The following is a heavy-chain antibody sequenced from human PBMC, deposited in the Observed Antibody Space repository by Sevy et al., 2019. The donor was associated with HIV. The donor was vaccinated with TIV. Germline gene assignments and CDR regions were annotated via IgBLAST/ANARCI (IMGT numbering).Heavy chain of an antibody. CDR3: ARSKVGLGDAFDI. CDR2: LNYDGSYT. CDR1: GFTFSSHW. V-gene: IGHV3-74*01. J-gene: IGHJ3*02. D-gene: IGHD3-16*01. Sequence: GGSLRLSCAASGFTFSSHWMQWVRQAPGKGLVWVSRLNYDGSYTNYADSVKGRFTISRDNAKSTLYLQMNSLRAEDTAPYYCARSKVGLGDAFDIRGQGTMVTVSS.